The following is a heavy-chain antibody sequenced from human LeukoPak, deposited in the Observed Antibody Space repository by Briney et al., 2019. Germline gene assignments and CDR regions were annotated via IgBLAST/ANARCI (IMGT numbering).Heavy chain of an antibody. V-gene: IGHV3-53*01. CDR3: AYSGSHYHYFDS. J-gene: IGHJ4*02. CDR1: GFTISSNS. Sequence: GGSLRLSCAASGFTISSNSMSWVRQAAGKKMEWVSVIYSGGSTGNAESVRGRFTISRDNSKNTLHLQMNSLRAEDTAVYYCAYSGSHYHYFDSWGQGTLVTVSS. CDR2: IYSGGST. D-gene: IGHD1-26*01.